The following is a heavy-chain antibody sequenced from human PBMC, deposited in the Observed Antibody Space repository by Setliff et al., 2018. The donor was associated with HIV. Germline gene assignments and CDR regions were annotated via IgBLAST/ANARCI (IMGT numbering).Heavy chain of an antibody. J-gene: IGHJ6*03. D-gene: IGHD3-3*01. Sequence: SVKVSCKASGGTFSSYVISWVRQAPGQGLEWMGGIIPIFGTANYAQKFQGRVTITADESTSTAYMELSSLRSEDTAVYYCARDGYYNSWSGYGYYYYYMDVWGKGTTVTVSS. V-gene: IGHV1-69*13. CDR2: IIPIFGTA. CDR3: ARDGYYNSWSGYGYYYYYMDV. CDR1: GGTFSSYV.